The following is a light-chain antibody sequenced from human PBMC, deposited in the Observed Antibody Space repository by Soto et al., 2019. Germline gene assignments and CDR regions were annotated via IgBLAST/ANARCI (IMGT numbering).Light chain of an antibody. Sequence: QAVVTQEPSLTVSPGGTVTLTCVSSTGAVTSGHYPYWFQQKPGQAPRTLIDDTSNKHSWTPARFSGSLLGGKAALTLSGAQPEDEAEYYCLLSYSGARLVVFGGGTKVTVL. V-gene: IGLV7-46*01. J-gene: IGLJ2*01. CDR1: TGAVTSGHY. CDR2: DTS. CDR3: LLSYSGARLVV.